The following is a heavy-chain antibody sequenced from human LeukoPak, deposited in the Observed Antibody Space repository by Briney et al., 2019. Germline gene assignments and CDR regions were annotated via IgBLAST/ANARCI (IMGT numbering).Heavy chain of an antibody. CDR2: IYYSGST. Sequence: PSETLSLTCTVSGGSISSHYWSWIRQPPGKGLEWIGYIYYSGSTNYNPSLKSRVTISVDTSKNQFSLKLSSVTAADTAVYYCASAIRGSSAAFDIWGQGTMVTVSS. V-gene: IGHV4-59*11. CDR3: ASAIRGSSAAFDI. J-gene: IGHJ3*02. CDR1: GGSISSHY. D-gene: IGHD2-15*01.